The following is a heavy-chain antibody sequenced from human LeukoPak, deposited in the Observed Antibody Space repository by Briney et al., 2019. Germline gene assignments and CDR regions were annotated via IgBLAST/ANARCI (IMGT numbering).Heavy chain of an antibody. D-gene: IGHD3-3*01. Sequence: GASVKVSCKASGYTFTSYGVSWVRQAPGRGLEWMGWISAYNGNTNYAQKLQGRVTMTTDTSTSTAYMELRSLRSDDTAVYYCARAKEGYDFWSGYLAYGMDVWGQGTTVTVSS. CDR2: ISAYNGNT. CDR1: GYTFTSYG. V-gene: IGHV1-18*01. CDR3: ARAKEGYDFWSGYLAYGMDV. J-gene: IGHJ6*02.